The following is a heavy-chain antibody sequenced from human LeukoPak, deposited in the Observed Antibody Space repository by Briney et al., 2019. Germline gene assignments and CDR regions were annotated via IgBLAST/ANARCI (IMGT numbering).Heavy chain of an antibody. V-gene: IGHV4-39*01. CDR2: IYYSGST. CDR1: GGSISSSSYY. J-gene: IGHJ6*02. Sequence: PSETLSLTCTVSGGSISSSSYYWGWIRQPPGKGLEWIGSIYYSGSTYYNPSLKSRVTISVDTSKNQFSLKLSSVTAADTAVYYCATQEDAAAGNYYYYGMDVWGQGTTVTVSS. CDR3: ATQEDAAAGNYYYYGMDV. D-gene: IGHD6-13*01.